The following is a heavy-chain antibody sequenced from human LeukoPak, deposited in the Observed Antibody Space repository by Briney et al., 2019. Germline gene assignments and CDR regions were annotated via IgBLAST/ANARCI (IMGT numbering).Heavy chain of an antibody. CDR3: ARVEYSSSLGYYGMDV. D-gene: IGHD6-6*01. CDR1: GGSFSGYY. Sequence: PSETLSLTCAIYGGSFSGYYWSWIRQPPGKGLEWIGEINHSGSNNYNPSLKSRVTISVDTSKNQFSLRLSSVTAADTAVYYCARVEYSSSLGYYGMDVWGQGTTVTVSS. CDR2: INHSGSN. J-gene: IGHJ6*02. V-gene: IGHV4-34*01.